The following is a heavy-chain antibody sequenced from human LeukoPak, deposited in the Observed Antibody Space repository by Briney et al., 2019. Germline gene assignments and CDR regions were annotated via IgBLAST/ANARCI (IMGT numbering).Heavy chain of an antibody. J-gene: IGHJ5*02. D-gene: IGHD2-15*01. Sequence: GSLRLSCAASGFTFSSYWMSWVRQAPGKGLEWVANIKYDGSEKYYADSVKGRFTISRDNAKNSLYLQMTSLRADDTAVYYCARDRRCGGSCYQFDPGGQGTLVTVSS. CDR2: IKYDGSEK. V-gene: IGHV3-7*04. CDR3: ARDRRCGGSCYQFDP. CDR1: GFTFSSYW.